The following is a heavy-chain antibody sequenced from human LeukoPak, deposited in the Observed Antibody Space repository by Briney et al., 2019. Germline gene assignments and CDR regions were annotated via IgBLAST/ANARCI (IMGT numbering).Heavy chain of an antibody. Sequence: GGSLRLSCAASGFTFSSYSMNWVRQAPGKGLEWVSSISSSSGYIYYADSVKGRFTISRDNAKNSLYLQMNSLRAEDTAVYYCARVFVPYDFWSGYSPDAFDIWGQGTMVTVSS. CDR3: ARVFVPYDFWSGYSPDAFDI. CDR2: ISSSSGYI. V-gene: IGHV3-21*01. J-gene: IGHJ3*02. D-gene: IGHD3-3*01. CDR1: GFTFSSYS.